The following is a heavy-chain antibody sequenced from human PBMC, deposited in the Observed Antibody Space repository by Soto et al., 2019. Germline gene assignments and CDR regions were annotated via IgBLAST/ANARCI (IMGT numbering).Heavy chain of an antibody. CDR2: ISYDGSNK. CDR3: AKDWKHYYGSGSSPPSYYYYYMDV. CDR1: GFTFSSYG. V-gene: IGHV3-30*18. D-gene: IGHD3-10*01. Sequence: GGSLRLSCAASGFTFSSYGMHWVRQAPGKGLEWVAVISYDGSNKYYADSVKGRFTISRDNSKNTLYLQMNSLRAEDTAVYYCAKDWKHYYGSGSSPPSYYYYYMDVWGKGTTVTVSS. J-gene: IGHJ6*03.